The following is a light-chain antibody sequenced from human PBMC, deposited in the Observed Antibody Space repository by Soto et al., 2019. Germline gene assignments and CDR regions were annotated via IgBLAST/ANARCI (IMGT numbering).Light chain of an antibody. CDR2: DVT. Sequence: LTQPRSVSGSPGQSVTISCTGTSSDVGGYNYVSWYQQHPGKAPKLMIYDVTTRPSGVPDRFSGSKSGNTASLTISGLQAEDEADYYCSSHAGSSVVFGTGTKGTVL. CDR1: SSDVGGYNY. V-gene: IGLV2-11*01. CDR3: SSHAGSSVV. J-gene: IGLJ1*01.